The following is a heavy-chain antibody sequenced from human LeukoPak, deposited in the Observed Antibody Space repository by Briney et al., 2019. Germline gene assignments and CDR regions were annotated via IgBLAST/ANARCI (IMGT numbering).Heavy chain of an antibody. J-gene: IGHJ4*02. D-gene: IGHD1-26*01. CDR2: ISSSSSYI. Sequence: GGSLRLSCAASGFTFSSYSMNWVRQAPGKGLEWVSSISSSSSYIYYADSVKGRFTISRDNSKNTLYLQMNSLRAEDTAVYYCAKIFGGSYRYFDYWGQGTLVTVSS. CDR1: GFTFSSYS. V-gene: IGHV3-21*04. CDR3: AKIFGGSYRYFDY.